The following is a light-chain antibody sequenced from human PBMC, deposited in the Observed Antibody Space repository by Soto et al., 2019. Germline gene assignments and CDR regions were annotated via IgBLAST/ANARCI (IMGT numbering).Light chain of an antibody. J-gene: IGKJ1*01. CDR1: QSITTW. CDR2: KAS. CDR3: QHYNSYSEA. V-gene: IGKV1-5*03. Sequence: IQLIQTTYSLFVRVGDRVTITCRPRQSITTWLAWFQQKPGKAPKLLNYKASTLKSGVPSRFSGSGSGTEFTLTISSLQPDDFATYYCQHYNSYSEASGQGSEADI.